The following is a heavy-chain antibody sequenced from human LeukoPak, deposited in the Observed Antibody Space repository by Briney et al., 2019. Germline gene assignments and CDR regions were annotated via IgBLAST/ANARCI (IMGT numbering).Heavy chain of an antibody. Sequence: GGSLRLSCAASGFTFSSYSMNWVRQAPGKGLEWVSSISRGSIYKYYADSVKGRFTISRDNSKNTLYLQMNSLRAEDTAVYYCAKEVVAGSFDYWGQGTLVTVSS. CDR3: AKEVVAGSFDY. CDR1: GFTFSSYS. D-gene: IGHD6-13*01. CDR2: ISRGSIYK. J-gene: IGHJ4*02. V-gene: IGHV3-21*01.